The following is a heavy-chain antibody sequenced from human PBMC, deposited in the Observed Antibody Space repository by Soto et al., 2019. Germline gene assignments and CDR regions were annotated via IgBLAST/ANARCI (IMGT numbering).Heavy chain of an antibody. CDR3: ASQRTYDFSSGYYSAFDI. D-gene: IGHD3-3*01. CDR2: IYYSGST. J-gene: IGHJ3*02. CDR1: GGSISSYY. Sequence: PSETLYLTCAVSGGSISSYYWSWIRQPPGKGLEWIGYIYYSGSTNYNPSLKSRVTISVDTTKNQFSLKLSSGTAADTAVDYWASQRTYDFSSGYYSAFDIWGQGTMVT. V-gene: IGHV4-59*01.